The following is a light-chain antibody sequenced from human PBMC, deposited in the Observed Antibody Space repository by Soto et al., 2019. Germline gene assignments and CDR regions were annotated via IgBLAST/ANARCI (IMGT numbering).Light chain of an antibody. Sequence: IVMTQSPATLSVSPGERATLSCRASQSVSSKLAWYQQKPDQAPRLLIYDASTRATGIPASFSGSGSGTEFTLTITSLQSEDFAVYYCQQYNNWPLTFGGGTKVEIK. CDR3: QQYNNWPLT. CDR2: DAS. V-gene: IGKV3D-15*01. J-gene: IGKJ4*01. CDR1: QSVSSK.